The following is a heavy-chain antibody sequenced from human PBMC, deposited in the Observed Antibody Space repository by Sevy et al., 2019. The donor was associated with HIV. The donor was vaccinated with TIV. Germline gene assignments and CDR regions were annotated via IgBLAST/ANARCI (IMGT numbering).Heavy chain of an antibody. D-gene: IGHD2-2*02. CDR1: GFTFSSNA. Sequence: GGSLRLSCEASGFTFSSNAMSWVRQAPGKGLEWVSGISGGGGDTFYADSVKGRFTISRGNSKNTLFLQINSLRAEDTALYYCVKGARYTIPNDAFDIWGQGTMVTVSS. CDR2: ISGGGGDT. CDR3: VKGARYTIPNDAFDI. V-gene: IGHV3-23*01. J-gene: IGHJ3*02.